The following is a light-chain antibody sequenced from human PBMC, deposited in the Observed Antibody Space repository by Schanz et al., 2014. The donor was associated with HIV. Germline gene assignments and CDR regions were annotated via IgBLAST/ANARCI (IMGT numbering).Light chain of an antibody. CDR3: QHYSTSPIT. CDR2: GTS. V-gene: IGKV3-20*01. J-gene: IGKJ5*01. CDR1: QSVSSSD. Sequence: EIVLTQSPGTLSLSPGERATLSCRASQSVSSSDLAWYQQKPGQAPRLLIYGTSSRATGIPDRFSGSGSGTVFTLTISRLEPEDFAVFYCQHYSTSPITFGQGTRLEIK.